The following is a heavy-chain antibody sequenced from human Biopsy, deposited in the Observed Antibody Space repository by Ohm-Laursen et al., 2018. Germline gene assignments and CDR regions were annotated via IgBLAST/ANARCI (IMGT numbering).Heavy chain of an antibody. D-gene: IGHD3-10*01. J-gene: IGHJ6*02. CDR1: GGMFSGSP. Sequence: SSVKVSCKASGGMFSGSPINWVRQATGQGLEWMGWMNPNSGNTDYAQKFQGRVTMTRNTSISTAYMELNSLRSEDTAVYYCARGSFWFGGNYYYYGMDVWGQGTTVTVSS. CDR2: MNPNSGNT. CDR3: ARGSFWFGGNYYYYGMDV. V-gene: IGHV1-8*01.